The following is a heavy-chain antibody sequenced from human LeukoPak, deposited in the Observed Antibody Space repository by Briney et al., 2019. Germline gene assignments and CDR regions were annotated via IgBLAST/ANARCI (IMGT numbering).Heavy chain of an antibody. J-gene: IGHJ4*02. CDR2: IWYDGSNK. D-gene: IGHD6-19*01. Sequence: SLRLSCAASGFTFSSYGMHWVRQAPGKGLEWVAVIWYDGSNKYYADSVKGRFTISRDNSKNTLYLQMNSLRAEDTAVYYCARAYSSGWYASDYWGQGTLVTVSS. CDR1: GFTFSSYG. CDR3: ARAYSSGWYASDY. V-gene: IGHV3-33*01.